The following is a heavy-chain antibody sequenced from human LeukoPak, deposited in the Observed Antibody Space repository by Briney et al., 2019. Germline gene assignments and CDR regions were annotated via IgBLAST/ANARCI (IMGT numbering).Heavy chain of an antibody. CDR1: GFTFSSYS. CDR3: ARGSSIAAPRLDAFDI. J-gene: IGHJ3*02. CDR2: ISSSSSYI. V-gene: IGHV3-21*01. Sequence: GGSLRLSCAASGFTFSSYSMNWVRQAPGKGLEWVSSISSSSSYIYYADSVKGRFTISRDNAKNSLYLQMNSLRAEDTAVYYCARGSSIAAPRLDAFDIWGQGTMVTVSS. D-gene: IGHD6-6*01.